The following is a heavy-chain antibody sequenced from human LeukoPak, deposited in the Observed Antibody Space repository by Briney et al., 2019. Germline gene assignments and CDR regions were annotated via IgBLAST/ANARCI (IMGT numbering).Heavy chain of an antibody. D-gene: IGHD6-19*01. CDR2: IYPGDSDT. CDR3: ARQIGSSGYFDF. J-gene: IGHJ4*02. Sequence: GESLKISCKGSGYSFTSYWIAWLRQMPGKGLEWMGIIYPGDSDTRYSPSFKGQATISADKSINTAYLQWSGPKASDTAMYYCARQIGSSGYFDFWGQGTLVTVSS. V-gene: IGHV5-51*01. CDR1: GYSFTSYW.